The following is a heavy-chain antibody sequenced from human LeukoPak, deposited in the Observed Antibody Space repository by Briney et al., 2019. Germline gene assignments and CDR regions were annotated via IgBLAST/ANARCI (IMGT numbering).Heavy chain of an antibody. D-gene: IGHD2-2*01. V-gene: IGHV7-81*01. J-gene: IGHJ4*02. CDR1: GYSFTSYG. Sequence: VASVKVSCKASGYSFTSYGMNWVPQAPGQGLEWMGWFNTYTGNPTYAQGFTGRFVFSMDTSASIAYMQISSLKAEDMAMYYPSPLYCSSTSCRDYWGQGTLVTVSS. CDR2: FNTYTGNP. CDR3: SPLYCSSTSCRDY.